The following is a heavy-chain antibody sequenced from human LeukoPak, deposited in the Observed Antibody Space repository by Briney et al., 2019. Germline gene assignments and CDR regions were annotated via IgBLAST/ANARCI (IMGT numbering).Heavy chain of an antibody. CDR2: ILYDGSNK. V-gene: IGHV3-30-3*01. CDR1: GFNFSTHA. J-gene: IGHJ4*02. CDR3: ARVPYGSGTYTDY. Sequence: GGSLRLSCTASGFNFSTHAMHWVRQAPGKGLEWVAIILYDGSNKHYADSVKGRFSISRDNSKNTLYLQMNSLRAEDTAVYYCARVPYGSGTYTDYWGQGTLVTVSS. D-gene: IGHD3-10*01.